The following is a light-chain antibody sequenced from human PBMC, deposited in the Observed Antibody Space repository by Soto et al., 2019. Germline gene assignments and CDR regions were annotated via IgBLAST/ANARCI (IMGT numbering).Light chain of an antibody. Sequence: VVLTQSPATLSLSPGERATLSCRTSLSVSVYLDWYQQKPGQAPRLLISDASNRATGIPARFSGSGSGTDFTLTISSLEPEDFAVYYCQQRSKWPPITFGQGTRLEIK. CDR2: DAS. CDR3: QQRSKWPPIT. V-gene: IGKV3-11*01. CDR1: LSVSVY. J-gene: IGKJ5*01.